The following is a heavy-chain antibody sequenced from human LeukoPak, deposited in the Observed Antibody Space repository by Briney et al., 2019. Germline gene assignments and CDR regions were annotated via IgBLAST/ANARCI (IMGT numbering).Heavy chain of an antibody. CDR2: ISYDGSNK. Sequence: PGGSLRLSCAASGFTFSNHGMHWVRQAPGKGLEWVAVISYDGSNKYYADSVKGRFTISRDNSKNTLYLQMNSLKTEDTAVYYCTTDILLGAFDIWGQGTMVTVSS. J-gene: IGHJ3*02. CDR3: TTDILLGAFDI. CDR1: GFTFSNHG. V-gene: IGHV3-30*03.